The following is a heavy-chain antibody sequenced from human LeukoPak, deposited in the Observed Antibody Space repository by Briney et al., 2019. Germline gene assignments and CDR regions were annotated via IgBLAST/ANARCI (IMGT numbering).Heavy chain of an antibody. CDR1: GYTFTGYY. CDR2: INPKSGWT. CDR3: ARVITIFGVVDY. V-gene: IGHV1-2*06. D-gene: IGHD3-3*01. Sequence: GSLKVSCRASGYTFTGYYMHWVRQAPGQGLDWMGRINPKSGWTNYAQKFQGRVTMNRDTSISTAYMELSRLRSDDTAGYYFARVITIFGVVDYWGQGTLVTVSS. J-gene: IGHJ4*02.